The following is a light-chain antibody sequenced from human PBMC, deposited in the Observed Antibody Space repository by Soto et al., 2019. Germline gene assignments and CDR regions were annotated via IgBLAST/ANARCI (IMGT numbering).Light chain of an antibody. J-gene: IGLJ3*02. V-gene: IGLV1-44*01. CDR1: SSNIGTNS. CDR2: TNN. Sequence: QSVLTQPPSASGTPGQRVTISCSGNSSNIGTNSVNWYQQFPGTAPKIVIFTNNQRPSGVPDRFSGSKSGTSASLAISGLQSEDEADYFCASWDDGLNALMFGGGTKVTVL. CDR3: ASWDDGLNALM.